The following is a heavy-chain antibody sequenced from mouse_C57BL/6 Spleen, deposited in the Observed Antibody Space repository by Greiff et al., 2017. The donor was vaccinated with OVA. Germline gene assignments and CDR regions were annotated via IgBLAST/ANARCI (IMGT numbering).Heavy chain of an antibody. Sequence: QVQLKQSGAELVRPGASVTLSCKASGYTFTDYEMHWVKQTPVHGLEWIGAIDPETGGTAYNQKFKGKAILTADKSSSTAYMELRSLTSEDSAVYYCTRSLYYGGAMDYWGQGTSVTVSS. D-gene: IGHD1-1*01. J-gene: IGHJ4*01. CDR3: TRSLYYGGAMDY. V-gene: IGHV1-15*01. CDR1: GYTFTDYE. CDR2: IDPETGGT.